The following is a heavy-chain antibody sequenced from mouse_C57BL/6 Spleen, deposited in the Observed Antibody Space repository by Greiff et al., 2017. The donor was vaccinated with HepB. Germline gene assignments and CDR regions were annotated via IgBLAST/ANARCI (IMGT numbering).Heavy chain of an antibody. CDR3: ASRGGTGDY. V-gene: IGHV1-81*01. CDR2: IYPRSGNT. Sequence: VMLVESGAELARPGASVKLSCKASGYTFTSYGISWVKQRTGQGLEWIGEIYPRSGNTYYNEKFKGKATLTADKSSSTAYMELRSLTSEDSAVYFCASRGGTGDYWGQGTTLTVSS. J-gene: IGHJ2*01. D-gene: IGHD3-3*01. CDR1: GYTFTSYG.